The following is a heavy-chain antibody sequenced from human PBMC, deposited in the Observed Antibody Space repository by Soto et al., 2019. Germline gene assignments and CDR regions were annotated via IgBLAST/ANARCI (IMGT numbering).Heavy chain of an antibody. V-gene: IGHV3-30-3*01. CDR1: GFTFSNYI. CDR3: ARDDEGGSYCDLGY. CDR2: ILHDGNNK. D-gene: IGHD3-10*01. J-gene: IGHJ4*02. Sequence: QVQLVESGGGVVQPGRSLRLSCAASGFTFSNYIMQWVRQAPGKGLEWVAIILHDGNNKYYADSVKGRFTISRDNSKNTLYLQMNSLRTEDTAIYYCARDDEGGSYCDLGYWGQGTLVTVFS.